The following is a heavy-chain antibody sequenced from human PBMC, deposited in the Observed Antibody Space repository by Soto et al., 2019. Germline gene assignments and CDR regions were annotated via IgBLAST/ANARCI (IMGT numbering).Heavy chain of an antibody. Sequence: SVKLSCKASGGTFSSYTISWVQQAPGQGLEWMGRIIPILGIANYAQKFQGRVTITADKSTSTAYMELSSLRSEDTAVYYCARAPPADGDDGNDYWGQGTLVTVSS. J-gene: IGHJ4*02. V-gene: IGHV1-69*02. CDR3: ARAPPADGDDGNDY. D-gene: IGHD4-17*01. CDR2: IIPILGIA. CDR1: GGTFSSYT.